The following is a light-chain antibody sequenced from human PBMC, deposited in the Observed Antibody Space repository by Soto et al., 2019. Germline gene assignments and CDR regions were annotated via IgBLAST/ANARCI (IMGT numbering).Light chain of an antibody. CDR2: EGS. CDR1: SSDVGSYNL. J-gene: IGLJ2*01. CDR3: CSYAGSTSVV. Sequence: QSALTQPASVSGSPGQSITISCTGTSSDVGSYNLVSWYQQHPGKAPKLMIYEGSKRPSGVSNRFCGSKSGNTASLTLSGLQAEDEADYCCCSYAGSTSVVFGGGTKLTVL. V-gene: IGLV2-23*01.